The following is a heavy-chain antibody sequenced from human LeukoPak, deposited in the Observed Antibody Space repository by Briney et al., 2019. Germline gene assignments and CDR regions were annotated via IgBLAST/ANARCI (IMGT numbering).Heavy chain of an antibody. CDR3: AREGPIAVAH. J-gene: IGHJ4*02. D-gene: IGHD6-19*01. V-gene: IGHV4-61*02. CDR2: IYTSGST. Sequence: SQTLSLTCTVSGGSISSGSYYWSWIRQPAGKGLEWIGRIYTSGSTNYNPSLKSRVTISVDTSKNQFSLKLSSVTAADTAVYYCAREGPIAVAHWGQGTLVTVSS. CDR1: GGSISSGSYY.